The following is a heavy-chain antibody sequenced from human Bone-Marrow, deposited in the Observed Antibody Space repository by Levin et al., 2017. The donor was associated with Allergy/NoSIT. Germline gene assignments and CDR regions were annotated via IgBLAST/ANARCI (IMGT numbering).Heavy chain of an antibody. CDR2: IIRDGSLE. Sequence: PGESLKISCAASGLTFSNYWMNWVRQAPGKGLEWVANIIRDGSLENYVDSVKGRFSISRDNAKNSLYLHMNSLRAEDTAVYYCATDIRGYGEVVYWGQGTLVTVSS. J-gene: IGHJ4*02. V-gene: IGHV3-7*01. CDR3: ATDIRGYGEVVY. D-gene: IGHD4-17*01. CDR1: GLTFSNYW.